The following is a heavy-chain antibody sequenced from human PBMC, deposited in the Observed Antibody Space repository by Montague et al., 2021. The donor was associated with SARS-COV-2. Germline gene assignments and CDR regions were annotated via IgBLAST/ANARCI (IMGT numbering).Heavy chain of an antibody. V-gene: IGHV2-5*01. Sequence: PALVKPTQTLTLTCTFSGLSLDSRGVGVGWIRQPPGKALECLALIYWNDDKRYSPSLKTRLTVTKDTSRNQVVLTMTNMDPVDTATHFCVHKNSGCPIEFANWGQGAMVTVSS. D-gene: IGHD6-19*01. CDR3: VHKNSGCPIEFAN. CDR2: IYWNDDK. CDR1: GLSLDSRGVG. J-gene: IGHJ4*02.